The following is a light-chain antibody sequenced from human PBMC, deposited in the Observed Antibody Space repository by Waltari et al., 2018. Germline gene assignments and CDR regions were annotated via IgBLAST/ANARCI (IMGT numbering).Light chain of an antibody. V-gene: IGLV2-23*01. CDR1: SSDVGNYNL. Sequence: QSALTQPASVSGSPGQSITIPCTGTSSDVGNYNLVSWYQQYPGKAPKVMIYDDNRRPSGVSDRFSGSKSGNTASLTIAEVQAEDEADYYCCSYAGSYTWVFGGGTKLTVL. J-gene: IGLJ3*02. CDR2: DDN. CDR3: CSYAGSYTWV.